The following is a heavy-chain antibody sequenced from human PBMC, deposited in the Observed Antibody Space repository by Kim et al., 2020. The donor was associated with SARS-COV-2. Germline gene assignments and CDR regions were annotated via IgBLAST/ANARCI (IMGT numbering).Heavy chain of an antibody. V-gene: IGHV4-59*01. CDR2: IYYSGST. J-gene: IGHJ5*02. D-gene: IGHD3-3*01. CDR3: ARVDFGVVVFDP. Sequence: SETLSLTCTVSGGSISSYYWSWIRQPPRKGLEWIGYIYYSGSTNYNPSLKSRVTISVDMSKNQFSLNLSSVTAADTAVYYCARVDFGVVVFDPWGQGTLVTVSS. CDR1: GGSISSYY.